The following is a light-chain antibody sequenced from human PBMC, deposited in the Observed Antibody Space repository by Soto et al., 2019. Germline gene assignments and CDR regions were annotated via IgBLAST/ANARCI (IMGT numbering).Light chain of an antibody. CDR1: SSDCSGYNY. CDR3: SSYTSSRAYV. V-gene: IGLV2-14*01. Sequence: ARAPPASVSRSPIHSITISCTGTSSDCSGYNYVSSFQQQSGKAPKLMIHEVSNRPSGVSNRFSGSKSGNTASLTISGLQAEDEADYYCSSYTSSRAYVFGIGTKVTVL. J-gene: IGLJ1*01. CDR2: EVS.